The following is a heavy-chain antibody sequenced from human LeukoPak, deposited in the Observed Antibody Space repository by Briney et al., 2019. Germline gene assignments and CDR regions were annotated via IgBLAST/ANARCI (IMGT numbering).Heavy chain of an antibody. V-gene: IGHV1-18*01. CDR2: ISAYNGNT. Sequence: ASVKVSCKASGYTFTSYGISWVRQAPGQGLEWMGWISAYNGNTNYAQKLQGRVTMTTDTSTSTAYMELRSLRSDDTAVYYCASDRKVGATLWRTDYWGQGTLVTVSS. J-gene: IGHJ4*02. CDR3: ASDRKVGATLWRTDY. CDR1: GYTFTSYG. D-gene: IGHD1-26*01.